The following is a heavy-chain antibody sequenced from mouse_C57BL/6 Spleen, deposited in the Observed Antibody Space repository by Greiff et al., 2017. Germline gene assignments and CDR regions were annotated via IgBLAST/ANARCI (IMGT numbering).Heavy chain of an antibody. J-gene: IGHJ4*01. V-gene: IGHV1-39*01. Sequence: EVQLQESGPELVKPGASVKISCKASGYSFTDYNMNWVKQSNGKSLEWIGVINPNYGTTSYNQKFKGKATLTVDQSSSTAYMQHNSMTSEDSAVYYCAIYYSNIYAMDYWGQGTSVTVSS. CDR2: INPNYGTT. CDR1: GYSFTDYN. CDR3: AIYYSNIYAMDY. D-gene: IGHD2-5*01.